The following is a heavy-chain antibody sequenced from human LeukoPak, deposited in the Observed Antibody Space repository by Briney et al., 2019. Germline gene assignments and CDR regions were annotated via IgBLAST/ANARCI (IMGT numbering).Heavy chain of an antibody. CDR3: ARRLASDIVVVPAARYYFDY. V-gene: IGHV4-34*01. CDR2: INHSGST. J-gene: IGHJ4*02. CDR1: GGSFSGYY. Sequence: SETLSLTCAVYGGSFSGYYWSWIRQPPGKGLEWIGEINHSGSTNYNPSLKSRVTISVDTSKNQFSLKLSSVTAADTAVYYCARRLASDIVVVPAARYYFDYWGQGTLVTVSS. D-gene: IGHD2-2*01.